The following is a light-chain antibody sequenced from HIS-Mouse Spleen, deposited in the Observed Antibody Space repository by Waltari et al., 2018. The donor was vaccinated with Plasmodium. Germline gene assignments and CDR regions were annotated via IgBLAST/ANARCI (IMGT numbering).Light chain of an antibody. V-gene: IGLV4-69*01. Sequence: QLVLTQSPSASASLGASVKLTCTLSSGHSSYAIAWHQQQPEKGPRYLKKLNSDGSHSKGEGIPDRFSGSSSGAERYLTIPSLQSEDEADYYCQTWGTGIRVFGGGTKLTVL. CDR2: LNSDGSH. J-gene: IGLJ3*02. CDR1: SGHSSYA. CDR3: QTWGTGIRV.